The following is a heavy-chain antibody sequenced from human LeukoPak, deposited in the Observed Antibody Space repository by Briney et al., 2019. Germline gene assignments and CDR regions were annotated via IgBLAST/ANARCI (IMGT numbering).Heavy chain of an antibody. D-gene: IGHD1-26*01. Sequence: SETLSLTCTVSGASITSYYWSWIRQPSGKGLEWIGYIYYSGSTTYKPSLKSRVTISVDTSKNQFSLKLSSVAAADTAVYYCARLSIVGATNFDYWGRGTLVTVSS. J-gene: IGHJ4*02. CDR1: GASITSYY. CDR2: IYYSGST. V-gene: IGHV4-59*08. CDR3: ARLSIVGATNFDY.